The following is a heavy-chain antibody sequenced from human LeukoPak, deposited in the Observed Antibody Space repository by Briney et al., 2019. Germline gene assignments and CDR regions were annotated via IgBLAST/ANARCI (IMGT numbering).Heavy chain of an antibody. J-gene: IGHJ4*02. Sequence: GGSLRLSCAASGFTFSSYWMHWVRLDPGKGLVWVSRINYDETTTTYADSVKGRFTISRDNAKNTLYLQMNSLRAEDTAVYYCVRSHQGGFDYWGQGTLVTVSS. D-gene: IGHD2-2*01. V-gene: IGHV3-74*01. CDR1: GFTFSSYW. CDR3: VRSHQGGFDY. CDR2: INYDETTT.